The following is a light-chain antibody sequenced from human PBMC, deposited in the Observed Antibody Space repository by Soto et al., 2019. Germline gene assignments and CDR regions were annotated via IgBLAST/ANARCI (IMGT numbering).Light chain of an antibody. CDR3: CSYAGSYTWV. J-gene: IGLJ3*02. CDR2: DVS. Sequence: QSALTQPRSVSASPGQSVTISCTGTTSDVGGYNYVSWYQQHPGQAPKLMIYDVSKRPSGVPDRFSGSKSGNTASLTISGLQAEDEAGYYCCSYAGSYTWVFGGGTKVTVL. CDR1: TSDVGGYNY. V-gene: IGLV2-11*01.